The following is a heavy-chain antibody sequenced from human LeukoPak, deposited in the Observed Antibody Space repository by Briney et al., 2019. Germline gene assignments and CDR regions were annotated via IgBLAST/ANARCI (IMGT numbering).Heavy chain of an antibody. CDR2: ISDSGGNT. CDR3: AKDSRYCSLTSCYDFDY. Sequence: GGSLRLSCAASGFTFSNYAMSWVRQAPGKGLEWVSAISDSGGNTYYADSVKGRFTISRDNSKNTLYLQINSLRAEDTAVYYCAKDSRYCSLTSCYDFDYWGQGTLVTVSS. J-gene: IGHJ4*02. V-gene: IGHV3-23*01. CDR1: GFTFSNYA. D-gene: IGHD2-2*01.